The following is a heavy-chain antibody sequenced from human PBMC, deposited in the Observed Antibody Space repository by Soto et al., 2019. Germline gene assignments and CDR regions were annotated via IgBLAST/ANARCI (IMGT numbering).Heavy chain of an antibody. CDR2: IYTSGST. V-gene: IGHV4-4*07. D-gene: IGHD3-3*01. Sequence: SETLSLTCTVSGGSISSYYWSWIRQPAGKGLEWIGRIYTSGSTNYNPSLKSRVTMSVDTSKNQFSLKPSSVTAADTAVYYCARVYWSGYSGGMDVWGQGTTVTVSS. CDR3: ARVYWSGYSGGMDV. J-gene: IGHJ6*02. CDR1: GGSISSYY.